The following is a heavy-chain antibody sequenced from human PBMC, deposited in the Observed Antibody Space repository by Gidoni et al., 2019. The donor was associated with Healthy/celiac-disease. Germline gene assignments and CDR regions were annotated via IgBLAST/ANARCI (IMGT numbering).Heavy chain of an antibody. CDR3: ASMMTTVTPYFDY. Sequence: QVQLQASGTGLVKPSETLSLTCTVSGGSSSSYYWSWIRQPPGKGLEWIGYIYYSGSTNYNPSLKSRVTISVDTSKNQFSLKLSSVTAADTAVYYCASMMTTVTPYFDYWGQGTLVTVSS. CDR1: GGSSSSYY. V-gene: IGHV4-59*01. J-gene: IGHJ4*02. D-gene: IGHD4-17*01. CDR2: IYYSGST.